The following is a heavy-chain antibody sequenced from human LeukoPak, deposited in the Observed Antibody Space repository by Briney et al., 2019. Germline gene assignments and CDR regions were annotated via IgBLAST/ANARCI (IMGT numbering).Heavy chain of an antibody. D-gene: IGHD6-6*01. CDR1: GFTFSRYA. V-gene: IGHV3-23*01. CDR2: ITDSGGDT. J-gene: IGHJ4*02. Sequence: GSLRLSCAASGFTFSRYAMSWVRQAPGKGLEWVSAITDSGGDTFHADSVKGRLTISRDNSKNALYLQMNSLRVEDPAVYYCVKGSSSSRPYYFDYWGQGTLVTVSS. CDR3: VKGSSSSRPYYFDY.